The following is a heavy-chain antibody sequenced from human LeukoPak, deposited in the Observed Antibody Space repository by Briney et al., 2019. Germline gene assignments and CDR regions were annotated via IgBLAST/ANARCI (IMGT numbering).Heavy chain of an antibody. D-gene: IGHD3-22*01. CDR1: GFTFTSYA. CDR2: ISGSGGST. Sequence: GGSLRLSCAASGFTFTSYAMSWIRQAPGKGLEWVSCISGSGGSTYYVDSVKGRFTSSRDNSKNTLYLQMNSLRAEDTAVYYCAKDLESVYYYDTRGYWTFDYWGQGTLVTVSS. J-gene: IGHJ4*02. CDR3: AKDLESVYYYDTRGYWTFDY. V-gene: IGHV3-23*01.